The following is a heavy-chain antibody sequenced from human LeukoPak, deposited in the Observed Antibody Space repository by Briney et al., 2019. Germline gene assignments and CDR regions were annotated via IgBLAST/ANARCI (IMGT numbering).Heavy chain of an antibody. CDR3: ARRGGDGYNYWLDP. V-gene: IGHV4-34*01. J-gene: IGHJ5*02. CDR1: GGSFSGYY. Sequence: SETLSLTCAVCGGSFSGYYWSWIRQPPGKGLEWIGEINHSGSTNYNPSLKSRVTISVDRSKQELSLKVSSVTGGDTAGYLCARRGGDGYNYWLDPWGQGTLVTVSS. D-gene: IGHD5-24*01. CDR2: INHSGST.